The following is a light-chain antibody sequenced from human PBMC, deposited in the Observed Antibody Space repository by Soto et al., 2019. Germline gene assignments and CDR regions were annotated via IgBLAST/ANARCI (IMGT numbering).Light chain of an antibody. CDR1: QSISSY. CDR2: AAS. V-gene: IGKV1-39*01. Sequence: DIQMTQSPSSLSASVGDRVTITCRASQSISSYLNWYQQKPGKAPKLLIYAASSLQSGVPSRFSGSGSGTDFTLTISSLQPEDFATYYCQQSYSTPPTFGQGNKVDIX. CDR3: QQSYSTPPT. J-gene: IGKJ1*01.